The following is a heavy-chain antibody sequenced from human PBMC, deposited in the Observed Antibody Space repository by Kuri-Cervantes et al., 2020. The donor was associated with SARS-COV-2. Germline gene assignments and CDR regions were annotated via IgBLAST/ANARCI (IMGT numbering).Heavy chain of an antibody. CDR1: GGSFSGYY. J-gene: IGHJ4*02. V-gene: IGHV4-34*01. Sequence: SQTLSLTCAVYGGSFSGYYWSWIRQPPGKGLEWIGEIYHSGSTNYNPSLKSRVTISVDTSKNQFSLKLSSVTAADTAVYYCARFSAAAGQRTFDYWGQGTLVTVSS. CDR3: ARFSAAAGQRTFDY. D-gene: IGHD6-13*01. CDR2: IYHSGST.